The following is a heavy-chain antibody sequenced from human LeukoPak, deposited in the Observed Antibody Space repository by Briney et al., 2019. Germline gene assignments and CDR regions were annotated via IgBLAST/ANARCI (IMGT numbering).Heavy chain of an antibody. CDR1: GFTFSSYW. CDR2: INSDGSST. V-gene: IGHV3-74*01. Sequence: PGGSLRLSCAASGFTFSSYWMHWVRQAPGKGLVWVSRINSDGSSTSYADSVKGRFTISRDNAKNTLYLQMNSLRAEDTAVYYCARDRGVVLPAAIGTRSYYYYYMDVWGKGTTVTVSS. D-gene: IGHD2-2*02. J-gene: IGHJ6*03. CDR3: ARDRGVVLPAAIGTRSYYYYYMDV.